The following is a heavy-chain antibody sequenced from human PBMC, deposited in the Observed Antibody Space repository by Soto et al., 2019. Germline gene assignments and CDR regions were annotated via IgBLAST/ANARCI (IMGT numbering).Heavy chain of an antibody. CDR3: ARDAAVAGMRLDR. V-gene: IGHV1-18*01. J-gene: IGHJ5*02. CDR2: ISAYNGNT. CDR1: GYTFTSYG. Sequence: ASLKVSCKASGYTFTSYGISWLLQAPGQGLEWMGWISAYNGNTNYAQKLQGRVTMTTDTSTSTAYMELRTMRSDDTAVYYWARDAAVAGMRLDRRGQGTLVTVS. D-gene: IGHD2-2*01.